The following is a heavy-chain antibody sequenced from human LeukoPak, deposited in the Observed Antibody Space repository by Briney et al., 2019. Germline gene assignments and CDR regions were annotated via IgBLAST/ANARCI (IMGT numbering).Heavy chain of an antibody. J-gene: IGHJ5*02. D-gene: IGHD2-15*01. V-gene: IGHV3-74*01. CDR2: INSDGSST. CDR1: GFTFSTYW. CDR3: ARVSLRYCSGGSCYSDPYGWFDP. Sequence: GGSLRLSCAASGFTFSTYWMHWVRQAPGKGLVWVSRINSDGSSTTYADSVKGRFTISRDNAKNTVHLQMNNLRGEDTAVYYCARVSLRYCSGGSCYSDPYGWFDPWGQGTLVTVSS.